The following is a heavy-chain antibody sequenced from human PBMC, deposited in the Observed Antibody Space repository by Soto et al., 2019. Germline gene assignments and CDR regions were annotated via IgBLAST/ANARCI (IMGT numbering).Heavy chain of an antibody. CDR3: AGRSGSSDY. Sequence: LRLSCAASGFTFSNYTMHWVRQAPGKGLEWVALISYDEIDRYFADAVKGRFTISRDNSKNTLYLQMDSLRAEDTAVYYCAGRSGSSDYWGRGTLVTVSS. V-gene: IGHV3-30*04. D-gene: IGHD3-10*01. CDR1: GFTFSNYT. CDR2: ISYDEIDR. J-gene: IGHJ4*02.